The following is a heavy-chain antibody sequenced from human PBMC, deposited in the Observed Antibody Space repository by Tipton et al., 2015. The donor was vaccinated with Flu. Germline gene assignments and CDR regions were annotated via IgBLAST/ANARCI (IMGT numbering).Heavy chain of an antibody. D-gene: IGHD3-10*02. Sequence: GLVKPSETLPLTCTVSSGSIRSTNYFCAWIRQPPGKRLELIGSIYPSGTTYYNPSLKSRVTISVDTSKSQFSLMLRSVTAADTAVYYCARLSYYDVDLKNFYFDYWGQGALVTVSS. J-gene: IGHJ4*02. CDR3: ARLSYYDVDLKNFYFDY. CDR1: SGSIRSTNYF. CDR2: IYPSGTT. V-gene: IGHV4-39*01.